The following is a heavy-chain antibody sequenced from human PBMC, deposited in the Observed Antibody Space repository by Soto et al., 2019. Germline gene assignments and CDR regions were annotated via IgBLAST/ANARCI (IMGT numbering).Heavy chain of an antibody. CDR2: IYSGGST. V-gene: IGHV3-53*01. D-gene: IGHD6-13*01. CDR1: GFTVSSNY. J-gene: IGHJ3*02. CDR3: ARDEGGIAAADI. Sequence: LRLSCAAPGFTVSSNYMSWVRQAPGKGLEWVSVIYSGGSTYYADSVKGRFTISRDNSKNTLYLQMNSLRAEDTAVYYCARDEGGIAAADIWGQGTMVTVSS.